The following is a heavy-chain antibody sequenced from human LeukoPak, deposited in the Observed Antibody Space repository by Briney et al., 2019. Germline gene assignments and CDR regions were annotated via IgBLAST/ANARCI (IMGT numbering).Heavy chain of an antibody. Sequence: SETLSLTCAVYGGSFSGYYWSWIRQPPGKGLEWIGEINHSGSTNYNPSLKSRVTISVDTSKNQFSLKLSSVTAADTAVYYCARGDDDFWSGYYNGADYWGQGTLVTVSS. V-gene: IGHV4-34*01. D-gene: IGHD3-3*01. CDR3: ARGDDDFWSGYYNGADY. CDR2: INHSGST. CDR1: GGSFSGYY. J-gene: IGHJ4*02.